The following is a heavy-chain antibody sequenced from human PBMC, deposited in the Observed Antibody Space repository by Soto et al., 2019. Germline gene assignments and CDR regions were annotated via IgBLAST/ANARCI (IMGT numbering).Heavy chain of an antibody. J-gene: IGHJ4*02. CDR2: IFHSGST. CDR1: GGSISNSNW. Sequence: QVQLQESGPGLVKPSGTLSLTCAVLGGSISNSNWWTWVRQPPGKGLDWIGEIFHSGSTNYNSSLMGRVTISVDKANNQFSLKLSSVTAADTAVYYCAHRPIVGAASWGQGPLVTVSS. V-gene: IGHV4-4*02. D-gene: IGHD1-26*01. CDR3: AHRPIVGAAS.